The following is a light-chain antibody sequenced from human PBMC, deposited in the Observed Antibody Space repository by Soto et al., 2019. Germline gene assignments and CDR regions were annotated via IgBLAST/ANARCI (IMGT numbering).Light chain of an antibody. CDR2: SAS. CDR1: QGISNY. J-gene: IGKJ1*01. CDR3: QKYNSALWT. V-gene: IGKV1-27*01. Sequence: DIQMTQSPSSLSASVGDRVTITCRASQGISNYLAWYQQKPGKVPQLLIYSASVLQSGVPSRFSGSGSETDFTLTISSLQPEDVATYYCQKYNSALWTFGQATKVEIK.